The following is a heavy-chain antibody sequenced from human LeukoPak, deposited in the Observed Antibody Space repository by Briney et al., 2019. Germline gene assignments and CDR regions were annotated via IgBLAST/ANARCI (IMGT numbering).Heavy chain of an antibody. CDR1: GYTFTGYY. J-gene: IGHJ4*02. D-gene: IGHD6-19*01. V-gene: IGHV1-2*04. Sequence: GASVKVSCKASGYTFTGYYMHWVRQAPGQGLEWMGWINPNSGGTNYAQKFQGWVTVTRDTSISTAYMELSRLRSDDTAVYYCASSSSGWYRFGYWGQGTLVTVSS. CDR3: ASSSSGWYRFGY. CDR2: INPNSGGT.